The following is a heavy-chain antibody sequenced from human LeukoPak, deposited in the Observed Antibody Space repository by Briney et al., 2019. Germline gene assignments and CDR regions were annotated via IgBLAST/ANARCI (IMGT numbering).Heavy chain of an antibody. D-gene: IGHD3-9*01. CDR2: INSVSDMI. Sequence: GRSLRLSCAASGFTFSSYGMHWVRQAPGKGLEWISYINSVSDMISYADSVKGRFTISRDNAKNSLYLQMNSLRDDDTAVYYCARDLYFAHDYWGQGTLVTVSS. CDR1: GFTFSSYG. J-gene: IGHJ4*02. V-gene: IGHV3-48*02. CDR3: ARDLYFAHDY.